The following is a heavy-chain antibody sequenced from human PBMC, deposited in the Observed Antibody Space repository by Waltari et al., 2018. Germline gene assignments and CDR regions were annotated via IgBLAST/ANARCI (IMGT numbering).Heavy chain of an antibody. D-gene: IGHD4-17*01. V-gene: IGHV3-30*18. J-gene: IGHJ4*02. CDR2: IWYDGSNK. Sequence: QVQLVESGGGVVQPGRSLRLSCAASGFTFSSYGMHWVRQAPGKGLEWVAVIWYDGSNKYYADSVKGRFTISRDNSKNTLYLQMNSLRAEDTAMYYCAKYPLATTGYYFDYWGQGTLVTVSS. CDR3: AKYPLATTGYYFDY. CDR1: GFTFSSYG.